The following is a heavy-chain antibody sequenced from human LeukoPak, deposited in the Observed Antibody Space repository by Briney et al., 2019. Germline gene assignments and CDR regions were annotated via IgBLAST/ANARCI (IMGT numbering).Heavy chain of an antibody. J-gene: IGHJ5*02. CDR1: GGSFSGYY. CDR3: ARGSEARFDP. CDR2: INHSGST. D-gene: IGHD6-19*01. Sequence: SETLSLTCAVYGGSFSGYYWSWIRQPPGKGLEWIGEINHSGSTNYNPSLKSRVTISVDTSKNQFSLKLSSVTAADTAVYYCARGSEARFDPWGQGTLVTVSS. V-gene: IGHV4-34*01.